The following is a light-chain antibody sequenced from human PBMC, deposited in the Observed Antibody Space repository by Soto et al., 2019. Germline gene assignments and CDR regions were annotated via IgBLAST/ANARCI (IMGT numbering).Light chain of an antibody. CDR1: SSDVGGYNY. CDR3: SSYTSSSTRV. CDR2: EVS. V-gene: IGLV2-14*01. J-gene: IGLJ1*01. Sequence: QSVLTQPASVSGSPGQSITISCTGTSSDVGGYNYVSWYQQHPGKAPKLMIYEVSNRPSGVSNRFSGSKSGNTASLTISGLQAEDEADYYRSSYTSSSTRVFGTGTKLTVL.